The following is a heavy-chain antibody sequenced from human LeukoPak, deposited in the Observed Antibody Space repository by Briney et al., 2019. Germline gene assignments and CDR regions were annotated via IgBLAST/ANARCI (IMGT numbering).Heavy chain of an antibody. Sequence: ASVKVSCKASGYTFTGYYMHWVRQVPGQGLEWMGWINPNSGGTNYAQKFQGRVTMTRDTSISTAYMELSRLRSDDTAVYYCARDRIVGARMPDIWGQGTMVTVSS. CDR1: GYTFTGYY. V-gene: IGHV1-2*02. CDR3: ARDRIVGARMPDI. CDR2: INPNSGGT. J-gene: IGHJ3*02. D-gene: IGHD1-26*01.